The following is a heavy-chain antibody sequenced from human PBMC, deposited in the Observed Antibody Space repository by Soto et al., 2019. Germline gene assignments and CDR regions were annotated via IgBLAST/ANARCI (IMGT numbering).Heavy chain of an antibody. Sequence: QLQLQESGPGLVKPSETLSLTCAVSGDSINSSSYDWGWIRQPPGKGLEWIGSMFYGGSTFYNPSLRSRVTVSVDKSKSQLSLRLTSMTAADTAFYYCARHERVAAQIDWGQGILVTVSS. D-gene: IGHD2-15*01. CDR3: ARHERVAAQID. CDR2: MFYGGST. V-gene: IGHV4-39*01. J-gene: IGHJ4*02. CDR1: GDSINSSSYD.